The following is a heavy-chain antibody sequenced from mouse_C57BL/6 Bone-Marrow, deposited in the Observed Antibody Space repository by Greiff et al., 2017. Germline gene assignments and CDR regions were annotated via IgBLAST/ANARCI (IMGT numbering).Heavy chain of an antibody. V-gene: IGHV1-18*01. J-gene: IGHJ2*01. CDR2: INPNNGGT. D-gene: IGHD4-1*01. Sequence: EVQLQQSGPELVKPGASVKIPCKASGYTFTDYNMDWVKQSHGKSLEWIGDINPNNGGTIYNQKFKGKATLTVDTSSSTAYMELRSLTSEDTAVYYCFLGLYFDYWGQGTTLTVSS. CDR1: GYTFTDYN. CDR3: FLGLYFDY.